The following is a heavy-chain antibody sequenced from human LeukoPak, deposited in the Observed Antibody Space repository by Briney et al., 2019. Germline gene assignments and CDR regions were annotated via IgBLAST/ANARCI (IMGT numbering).Heavy chain of an antibody. V-gene: IGHV3-48*01. CDR1: GFAFSSYS. CDR3: ARVTVGATADYFDY. J-gene: IGHJ4*02. D-gene: IGHD1-26*01. CDR2: ISSTSSTI. Sequence: PGGSLRLSCAASGFAFSSYSMNWVRQAPGEGLEWLSYISSTSSTIYYADSVKGRFTISRDNAKNSLYLPMNSLRAEDTAAYYCARVTVGATADYFDYWGQGTLVTVSS.